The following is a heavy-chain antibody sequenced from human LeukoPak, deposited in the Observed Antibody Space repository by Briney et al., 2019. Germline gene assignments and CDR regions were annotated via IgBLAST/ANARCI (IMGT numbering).Heavy chain of an antibody. CDR2: MNPNSGNT. Sequence: AASVKVSCKASGYTFTSYDINWVRQATGQGLEWMGWMNPNSGNTGYAQKFQGRVTMTRNTSISTAYMELSSLRSEDTAVYYCARAPKSSSGYTVRYYTYYMDVGGKGPTVT. V-gene: IGHV1-8*01. CDR1: GYTFTSYD. CDR3: ARAPKSSSGYTVRYYTYYMDV. J-gene: IGHJ6*03. D-gene: IGHD6-13*01.